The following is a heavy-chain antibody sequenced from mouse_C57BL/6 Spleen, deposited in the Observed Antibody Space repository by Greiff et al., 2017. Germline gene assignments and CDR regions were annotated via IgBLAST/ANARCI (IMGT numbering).Heavy chain of an antibody. J-gene: IGHJ2*01. CDR3: ARDDYGNYFCY. V-gene: IGHV5-4*01. CDR2: ISDGGSYT. D-gene: IGHD2-1*01. Sequence: EVKLMESGGGLVKPGGSLKLSCAASGFTFSSYAMSWVRQTPEKRLEWVATISDGGSYTYYPDNVKGRFTISRDNAKNNLYLQMSHLKSEDTAMYYCARDDYGNYFCYWGQGTTLTVSS. CDR1: GFTFSSYA.